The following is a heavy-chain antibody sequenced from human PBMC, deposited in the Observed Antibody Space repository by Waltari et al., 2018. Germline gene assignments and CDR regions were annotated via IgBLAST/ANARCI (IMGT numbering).Heavy chain of an antibody. D-gene: IGHD3-16*02. Sequence: QITLKESGPTLVKPTQTLTLTCTFSGFSLSTSGVGVGWIRQPPGKALEWLALIYWNDDKRYSPSLKSRLTITKDTSKNQVVLTMTNMDPVDTATYYCARQTSYDYIWGSYRYTRGDYWGQGTLVTVSS. V-gene: IGHV2-5*01. CDR3: ARQTSYDYIWGSYRYTRGDY. J-gene: IGHJ4*02. CDR2: IYWNDDK. CDR1: GFSLSTSGVG.